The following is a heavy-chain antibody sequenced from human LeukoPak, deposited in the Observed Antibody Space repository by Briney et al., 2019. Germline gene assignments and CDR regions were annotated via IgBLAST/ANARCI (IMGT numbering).Heavy chain of an antibody. Sequence: GGSLRLSCAASGFTFSSYGMHWVLQAPGKGLEWVAVISYDGSNKYYADSVKGRFTISRDNSKNTLYLQMNSLRAEDTAVYYCAKSAEQWLVPYGMDVWGQGTTVTVSS. CDR2: ISYDGSNK. CDR3: AKSAEQWLVPYGMDV. V-gene: IGHV3-30*18. J-gene: IGHJ6*02. CDR1: GFTFSSYG. D-gene: IGHD6-19*01.